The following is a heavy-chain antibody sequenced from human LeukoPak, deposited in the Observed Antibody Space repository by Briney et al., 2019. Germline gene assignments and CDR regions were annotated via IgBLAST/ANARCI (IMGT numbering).Heavy chain of an antibody. V-gene: IGHV4-38-2*02. CDR3: ARVWGLVN. D-gene: IGHD2-21*01. Sequence: SETLSLTCTVSGYSISSGYYWGWIRQPPGKGLEWIGSIYHSGSTYYNPSLKSRVTISVDTSKNQFSLKLSSVTAADTAVYYCARVWGLVNWGQGTLVTVSS. CDR1: GYSISSGYY. J-gene: IGHJ4*02. CDR2: IYHSGST.